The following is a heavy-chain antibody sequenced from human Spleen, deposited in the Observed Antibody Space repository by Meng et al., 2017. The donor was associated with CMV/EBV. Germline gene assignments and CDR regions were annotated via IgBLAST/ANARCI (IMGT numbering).Heavy chain of an antibody. V-gene: IGHV3-30*04. Sequence: GESLKISCAASGFTFSSYAMHWVRQVPGKGLEWVAVISYDGSNKYYAESVKGRFTISRDNSKNTLYLQMNSLRAEDTAVYYCARDRSGSYLSVFYYYGMDVWGQGTTVTVSS. CDR2: ISYDGSNK. CDR3: ARDRSGSYLSVFYYYGMDV. D-gene: IGHD3-10*01. CDR1: GFTFSSYA. J-gene: IGHJ6*02.